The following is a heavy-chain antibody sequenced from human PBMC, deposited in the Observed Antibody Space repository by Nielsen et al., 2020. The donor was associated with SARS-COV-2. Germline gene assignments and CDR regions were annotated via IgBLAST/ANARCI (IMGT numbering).Heavy chain of an antibody. Sequence: GESLKISCAASGFRFTDYGMHWVRQAPGKGLEWVSAISNGGGSTYYPDSVKGRFTISRDNSKNTLYLQMNSLRADDTAVYYCAHHSSTWPLDYWGQGTLVTVSS. CDR2: ISNGGGST. V-gene: IGHV3-23*01. CDR1: GFRFTDYG. D-gene: IGHD6-13*01. J-gene: IGHJ4*02. CDR3: AHHSSTWPLDY.